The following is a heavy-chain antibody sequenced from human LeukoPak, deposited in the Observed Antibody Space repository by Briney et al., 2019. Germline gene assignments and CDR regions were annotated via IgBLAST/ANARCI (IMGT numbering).Heavy chain of an antibody. Sequence: SETLSLTCTVSGGSISSYYWSWIRQPPGKGLEWIGYIYYSGSTNYNPSLKSRVTISVDTSKSQFSLKLSSVTAADTAVYYCARERGLGYFSGGSCYFDIWGQGTMVTVSS. CDR3: ARERGLGYFSGGSCYFDI. D-gene: IGHD2-15*01. CDR2: IYYSGST. V-gene: IGHV4-59*01. J-gene: IGHJ3*02. CDR1: GGSISSYY.